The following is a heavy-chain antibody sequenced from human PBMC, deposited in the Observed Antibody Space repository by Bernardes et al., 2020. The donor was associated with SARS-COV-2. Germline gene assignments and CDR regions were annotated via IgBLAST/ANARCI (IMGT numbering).Heavy chain of an antibody. CDR2: VYYGGGT. V-gene: IGHV4-38-2*01. Sequence: SETLSLTCGVSGFSISSGYYWGWIRQPPGRGLEWIGSVYYGGGTTYNPSLKSRVTISVDTSKNQFALRLTSVSAADAAVYYCARGTEFDFWGQGILVTVSS. CDR3: ARGTEFDF. J-gene: IGHJ4*02. CDR1: GFSISSGYY.